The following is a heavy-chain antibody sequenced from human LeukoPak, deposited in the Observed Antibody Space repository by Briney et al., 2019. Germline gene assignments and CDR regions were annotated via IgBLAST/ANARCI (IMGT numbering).Heavy chain of an antibody. CDR1: VFTFCNYE. V-gene: IGHV3-48*03. J-gene: IGHJ4*02. CDR3: AKARIAAPLLDY. Sequence: GGSLRLSCATSVFTFCNYEMIWVRQTPGKGLEWVSYISDNGRTSYYADSVKGRFTISRDNANNSLYLQMNSLRVEDTSVYYCAKARIAAPLLDYWGQGTLVTVSS. D-gene: IGHD6-13*01. CDR2: ISDNGRTS.